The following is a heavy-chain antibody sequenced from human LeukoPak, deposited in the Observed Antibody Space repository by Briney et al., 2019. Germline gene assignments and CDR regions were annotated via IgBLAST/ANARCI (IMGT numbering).Heavy chain of an antibody. CDR3: ARLNQVRGDLAGTFDY. Sequence: GESLKISCKGSGYSFTSYWIGWVRQMPGKGLEWMGIIYPGDSDTRYSPSFQGQVTISADKSISTAYLQWSSLKASDTALYYCARLNQVRGDLAGTFDYWGQGTLVTVSS. D-gene: IGHD3-10*01. J-gene: IGHJ4*02. CDR1: GYSFTSYW. V-gene: IGHV5-51*01. CDR2: IYPGDSDT.